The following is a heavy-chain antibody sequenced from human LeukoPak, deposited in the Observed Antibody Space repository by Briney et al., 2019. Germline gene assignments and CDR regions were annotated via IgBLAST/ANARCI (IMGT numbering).Heavy chain of an antibody. Sequence: ASVKVSCKASGYTFTSYGISWVRQAPGQGLEWMGWISAYNGNTNYAQKLQGRVTMTTDTSTSTAYMELRSLRSDDTAVYYCARGGDPIVVVPAALTDWFDPWGQGTLVTVSS. CDR1: GYTFTSYG. CDR3: ARGGDPIVVVPAALTDWFDP. D-gene: IGHD2-2*01. CDR2: ISAYNGNT. V-gene: IGHV1-18*01. J-gene: IGHJ5*02.